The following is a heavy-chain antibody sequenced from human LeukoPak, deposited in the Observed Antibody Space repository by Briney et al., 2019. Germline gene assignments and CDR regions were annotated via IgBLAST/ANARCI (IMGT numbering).Heavy chain of an antibody. CDR2: VRSKAYGGTT. V-gene: IGHV3-49*04. D-gene: IGHD1-26*01. Sequence: GGSLRLSCTASGFTFGDYAMSWVRQAPGKGLEWVGFVRSKAYGGTTEYAASVKGRFTISRDDSKSIAYLQMNSLKTEDTAVYYCTRVGPYYFDYWGQGTLVTVSS. CDR1: GFTFGDYA. J-gene: IGHJ4*02. CDR3: TRVGPYYFDY.